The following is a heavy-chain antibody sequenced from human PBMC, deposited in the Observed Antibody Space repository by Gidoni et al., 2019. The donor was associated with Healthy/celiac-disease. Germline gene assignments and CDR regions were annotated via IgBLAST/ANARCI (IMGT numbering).Heavy chain of an antibody. CDR3: ARDFDYGDYVRGGMDV. V-gene: IGHV4-59*01. Sequence: QVQLQESGPGLVKPSAPLSLPCTVSGGSISSYYWSWIRQPPGKGLEWIGYIYYSGSPNYNPSLKSRVTISVDTSKNQFSLKLSSVTAADTAVYYCARDFDYGDYVRGGMDVWGQGTTVTVSS. CDR2: IYYSGSP. CDR1: GGSISSYY. D-gene: IGHD4-17*01. J-gene: IGHJ6*02.